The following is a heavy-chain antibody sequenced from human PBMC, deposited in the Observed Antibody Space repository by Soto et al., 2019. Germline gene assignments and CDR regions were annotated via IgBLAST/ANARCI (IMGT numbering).Heavy chain of an antibody. CDR2: ISYDGSNK. CDR1: GFTFSSYG. Sequence: GGSLRLSCAASGFTFSSYGMHWGRQAPGKGLEGVEVISYDGSNKYYADSVKGRFTISRDNSKNTLYLQMNSLRAADTAVYYCAKDAPHASYNWNYVPDYWGQGTLVTVSS. CDR3: AKDAPHASYNWNYVPDY. D-gene: IGHD1-7*01. V-gene: IGHV3-30*18. J-gene: IGHJ4*02.